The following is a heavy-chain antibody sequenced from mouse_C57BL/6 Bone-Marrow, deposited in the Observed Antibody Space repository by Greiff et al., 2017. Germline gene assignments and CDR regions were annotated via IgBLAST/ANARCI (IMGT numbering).Heavy chain of an antibody. J-gene: IGHJ2*01. CDR1: GFTFSDYG. CDR3: ARDDDFDY. CDR2: ISSGSSNI. D-gene: IGHD2-3*01. V-gene: IGHV5-17*01. Sequence: EVKVVESGGGLVKPGGSLKLSCAASGFTFSDYGMHWVRQAPEKGLEWVAYISSGSSNIYYAETVKGRFTISRANAKNTRFLQMDSLRSEDTAMYYCARDDDFDYWGQGTTLTVSS.